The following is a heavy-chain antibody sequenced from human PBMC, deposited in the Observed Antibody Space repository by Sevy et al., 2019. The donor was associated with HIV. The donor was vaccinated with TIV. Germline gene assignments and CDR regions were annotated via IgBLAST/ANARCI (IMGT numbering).Heavy chain of an antibody. CDR1: GFTFSSYW. J-gene: IGHJ4*02. CDR2: IKQDGSEK. V-gene: IGHV3-7*01. D-gene: IGHD6-19*01. Sequence: GGSLRLSCAASGFTFSSYWMSWVRQAPGKGLEWVANIKQDGSEKYYVDSVKGRFTISRDNAKNSLYLQMNSLRAEDTAVYYCARDAGQWLVKYYFDYWGQGTLVTVSS. CDR3: ARDAGQWLVKYYFDY.